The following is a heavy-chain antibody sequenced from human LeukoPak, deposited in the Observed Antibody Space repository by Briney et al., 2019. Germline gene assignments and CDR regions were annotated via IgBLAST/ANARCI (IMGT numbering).Heavy chain of an antibody. CDR2: IYPKTGGT. J-gene: IGHJ5*02. D-gene: IGHD1-26*01. Sequence: ASVTVSCKASGYTFTGYYLHWVRQAPGQGLEWMGWIYPKTGGTSYAQKFQGRVTMTRDTSISTAYMELIGLRSDDTAVYYCAGPWDQVGFDPRGQGTLVSVSS. V-gene: IGHV1-2*02. CDR1: GYTFTGYY. CDR3: AGPWDQVGFDP.